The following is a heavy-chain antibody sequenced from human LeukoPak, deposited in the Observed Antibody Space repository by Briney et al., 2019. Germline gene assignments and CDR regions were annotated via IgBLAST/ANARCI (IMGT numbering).Heavy chain of an antibody. D-gene: IGHD2-2*01. CDR3: ARVPPYCSSTSCHDY. V-gene: IGHV4-59*11. J-gene: IGHJ4*02. Sequence: SETLSLTCTVSGGSISSHYWSWIREPPGKGLEWIGYIYYSGSTNYNPSLKSRVTISVDTSKNQFSLKLSSVTAADTAVYYCARVPPYCSSTSCHDYWGQGTLVTVSS. CDR2: IYYSGST. CDR1: GGSISSHY.